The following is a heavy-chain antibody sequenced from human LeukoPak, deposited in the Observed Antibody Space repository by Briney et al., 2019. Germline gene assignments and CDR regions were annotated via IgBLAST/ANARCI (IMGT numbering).Heavy chain of an antibody. V-gene: IGHV4-34*01. D-gene: IGHD3-22*01. CDR3: ARRGTHYYDSSGYPWFDP. CDR1: GGSFSGYY. Sequence: SETLSLTCAVYGGSFSGYYWSWIRQPPGKGLEWIGEINHSGSTNYNPSLKSRVTISVDTSKNQFSLKLSSVTAADTAVYYCARRGTHYYDSSGYPWFDPWGQGTLVTVSS. J-gene: IGHJ5*02. CDR2: INHSGST.